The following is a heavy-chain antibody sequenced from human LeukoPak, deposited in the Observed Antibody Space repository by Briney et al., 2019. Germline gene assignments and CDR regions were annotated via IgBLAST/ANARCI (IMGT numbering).Heavy chain of an antibody. V-gene: IGHV3-23*01. CDR2: ISGSGGST. J-gene: IGHJ4*02. D-gene: IGHD3-10*01. Sequence: PGGSLRLSCAASGFTFSSYGVSWVRQAPGKGLEWVSAISGSGGSTYYADSVKGRFTISRDNSKNTLYLQMNSLRAEDTGIYYCVKVAKYYYGSETYYFFEHWGQGTPVTASS. CDR1: GFTFSSYG. CDR3: VKVAKYYYGSETYYFFEH.